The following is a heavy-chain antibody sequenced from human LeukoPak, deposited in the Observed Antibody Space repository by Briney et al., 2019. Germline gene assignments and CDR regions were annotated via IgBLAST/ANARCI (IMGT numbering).Heavy chain of an antibody. CDR3: VVQAGLTYYDISFDA. V-gene: IGHV3-11*01. CDR1: RFSISDYY. D-gene: IGHD3-9*01. J-gene: IGHJ5*02. Sequence: PGGSLRLSCAASRFSISDYYMSWIRQAPGKGLEWISCISSSGDTINYADSVKGRFTISRDNARNSLYLQMNSLRVEDTAVYYCVVQAGLTYYDISFDAWGQGTLVTVSS. CDR2: ISSSGDTI.